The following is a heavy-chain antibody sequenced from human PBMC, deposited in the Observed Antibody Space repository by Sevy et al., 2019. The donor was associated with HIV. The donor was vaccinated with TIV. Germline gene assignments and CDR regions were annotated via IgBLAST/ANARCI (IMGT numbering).Heavy chain of an antibody. V-gene: IGHV3-48*01. CDR1: GFTFSSYS. Sequence: GGSLRLSCAASGFTFSSYSMNWVRQAPGKGLEWVSYISSSSSTIYYAHSVKGRFTISRDNAKNSLYLQMNSLRAEDTAVYYCARDRQPELGTGTTGWWGYYYGMDVWGQGTTVTVSS. D-gene: IGHD1-7*01. CDR3: ARDRQPELGTGTTGWWGYYYGMDV. J-gene: IGHJ6*02. CDR2: ISSSSSTI.